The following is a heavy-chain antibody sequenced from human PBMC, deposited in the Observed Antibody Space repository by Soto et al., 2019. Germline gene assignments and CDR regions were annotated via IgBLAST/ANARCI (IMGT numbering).Heavy chain of an antibody. CDR2: ISYRGSNK. V-gene: IGHV3-30*18. D-gene: IGHD6-6*01. J-gene: IGHJ4*02. Sequence: GGSLRLSCAASGFTFSDFDMHWVRQAPGKGLEWVAVISYRGSNKYYADSVKGRFTISRDNSNNMLYVQMDDLRPNDTAIYYCVKEAHRASRLEYWGRGTLVTV. CDR1: GFTFSDFD. CDR3: VKEAHRASRLEY.